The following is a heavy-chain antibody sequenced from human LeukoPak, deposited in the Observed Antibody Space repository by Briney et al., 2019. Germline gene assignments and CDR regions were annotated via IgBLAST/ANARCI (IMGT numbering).Heavy chain of an antibody. J-gene: IGHJ4*02. V-gene: IGHV3-23*01. D-gene: IGHD2-21*01. Sequence: PGGSLRLSCAASGFTFSSYAMSWVRQAPGKGLGWVSAISGSGGSTYYADSVKGRFTISRDNSKNTLYLQMNSLRAEDTAVYYCAKGGESLPYYFYDWGQGTLVTVPP. CDR1: GFTFSSYA. CDR3: AKGGESLPYYFYD. CDR2: ISGSGGST.